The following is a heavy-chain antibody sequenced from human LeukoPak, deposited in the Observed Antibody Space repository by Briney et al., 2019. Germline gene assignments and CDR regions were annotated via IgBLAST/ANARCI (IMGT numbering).Heavy chain of an antibody. D-gene: IGHD2-15*01. CDR1: GCTFTDYF. V-gene: IGHV1-2*02. J-gene: IGHJ4*02. CDR2: IYANNGDT. Sequence: AASVKVSCKASGCTFTDYFMHWVRQAPGQGLEWMGWIYANNGDTHYAQKFQGRVTMTRDTSISTDYMELSSLRSDDTAVYYCARDPKDMTPTDYWGQGTLVTVS. CDR3: ARDPKDMTPTDY.